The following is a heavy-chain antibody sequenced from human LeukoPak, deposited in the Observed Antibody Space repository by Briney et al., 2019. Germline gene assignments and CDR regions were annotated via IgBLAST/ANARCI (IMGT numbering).Heavy chain of an antibody. D-gene: IGHD6-13*01. CDR3: ARGSSFLGAAGDTYYFDY. CDR2: INHSGST. J-gene: IGHJ4*02. CDR1: GGSISGYY. Sequence: SETLSLTCTVSGGSISGYYWSWIRQPPGKGLEWIGEINHSGSTNYNPSLKSRVTISVDTSKNQFSLKLSSVTAADTAVYYCARGSSFLGAAGDTYYFDYWGQGTLVTVSS. V-gene: IGHV4-34*01.